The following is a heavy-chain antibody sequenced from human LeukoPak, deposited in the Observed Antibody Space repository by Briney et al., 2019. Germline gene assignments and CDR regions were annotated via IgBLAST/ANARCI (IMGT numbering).Heavy chain of an antibody. CDR2: ISGSGGIT. D-gene: IGHD3-22*01. V-gene: IGHV3-23*01. J-gene: IGHJ5*02. Sequence: PGGSLRLSCAASGFTFSAYAISWVRQAPGKGLEWVSAISGSGGITYYADPVKGRFTISRGNSKNTLYLQMNSLRAEDTAVYYCAKHDPRRVVITNWFDPWGQGTLVTVSS. CDR1: GFTFSAYA. CDR3: AKHDPRRVVITNWFDP.